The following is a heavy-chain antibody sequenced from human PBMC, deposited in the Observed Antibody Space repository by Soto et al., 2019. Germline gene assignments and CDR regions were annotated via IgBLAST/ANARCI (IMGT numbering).Heavy chain of an antibody. CDR1: GYSFTSYW. V-gene: IGHV5-51*01. CDR2: IYPGDSDT. D-gene: IGHD1-1*01. Sequence: GESLKISCKGSGYSFTSYWMGWVRQMPGKGLEWMGIIYPGDSDTRYSPSFQGQVTISADKSISTAYLQWSSLKASDTAMYYCARQEADQYNWNDVRAFDIWGQGTMVTVSS. CDR3: ARQEADQYNWNDVRAFDI. J-gene: IGHJ3*02.